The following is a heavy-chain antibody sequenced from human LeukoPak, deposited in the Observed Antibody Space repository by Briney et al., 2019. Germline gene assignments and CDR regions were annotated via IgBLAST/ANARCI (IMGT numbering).Heavy chain of an antibody. Sequence: GGSLRLSCAASGFTFSSYSMNWVRQAPGKGLEWVSSISSSSSYIYYADSVKGRVTISRDNAKNSLYLQMNSLRAENTAVYYCAREDYDSSGYYLFDYWGQGTLVTVSS. CDR1: GFTFSSYS. J-gene: IGHJ4*02. CDR3: AREDYDSSGYYLFDY. CDR2: ISSSSSYI. V-gene: IGHV3-21*01. D-gene: IGHD3-22*01.